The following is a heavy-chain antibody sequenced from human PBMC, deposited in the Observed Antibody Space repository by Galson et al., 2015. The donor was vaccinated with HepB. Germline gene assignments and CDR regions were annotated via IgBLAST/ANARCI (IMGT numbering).Heavy chain of an antibody. Sequence: SVKVSCKASGFAFNNYALHWVRQAPGQGLEWMGWIFAGDGDRKYSQKFQGRLTIITDTSARTVHMELTSLRSDDTAVYFCARVRRSRRPHSGSYYSFDFWGQGTQVTVSS. CDR2: IFAGDGDR. D-gene: IGHD3-10*01. J-gene: IGHJ4*02. CDR3: ARVRRSRRPHSGSYYSFDF. CDR1: GFAFNNYA. V-gene: IGHV1-3*01.